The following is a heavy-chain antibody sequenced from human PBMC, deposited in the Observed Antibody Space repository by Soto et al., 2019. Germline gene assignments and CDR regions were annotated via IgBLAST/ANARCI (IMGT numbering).Heavy chain of an antibody. CDR2: ISDDGSNK. CDR1: GFTFSSYA. J-gene: IGHJ4*02. D-gene: IGHD1-26*01. CDR3: AREEPSGEGAYDY. Sequence: QVQLVESGGGVVQPGRSLRLSCAASGFTFSSYAMQWVRQAPGKGLEWGAVISDDGSNKYYADSVKGRFTISRDNSKNTLYLQMNSLRAEDTAVYYCAREEPSGEGAYDYWGQGTLVTVSS. V-gene: IGHV3-30-3*01.